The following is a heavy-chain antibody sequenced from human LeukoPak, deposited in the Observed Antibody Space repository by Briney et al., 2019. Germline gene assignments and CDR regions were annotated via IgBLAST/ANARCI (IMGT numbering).Heavy chain of an antibody. Sequence: PGGSLRLSCAASGFTFSSYALCWVRHAPGKGLEWLSSISTNGAATFYADSVKGRFSISRDNSKNTLYLQMNSLRAEDTAVYYCASLRSGSGTFYNDYWGQGTLVTVSS. CDR1: GFTFSSYA. CDR2: ISTNGAAT. J-gene: IGHJ4*02. CDR3: ASLRSGSGTFYNDY. V-gene: IGHV3-23*01. D-gene: IGHD3-10*01.